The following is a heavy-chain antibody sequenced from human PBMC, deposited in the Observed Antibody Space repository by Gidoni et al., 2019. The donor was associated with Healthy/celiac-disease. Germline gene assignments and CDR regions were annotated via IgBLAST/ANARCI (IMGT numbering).Heavy chain of an antibody. D-gene: IGHD1-26*01. CDR1: GFTFSSFA. Sequence: EVQLLESGGGLVQPGGSLRLSCAASGFTFSSFAMTWVRQAPGEGLEWVSTIRGSGGSTYAAASVKGRFTISRDNSKNTLYLHMKSLRVEDTAIYYCVKHPGPWDRDYWGQGALVTVSS. CDR2: IRGSGGST. CDR3: VKHPGPWDRDY. J-gene: IGHJ4*02. V-gene: IGHV3-23*01.